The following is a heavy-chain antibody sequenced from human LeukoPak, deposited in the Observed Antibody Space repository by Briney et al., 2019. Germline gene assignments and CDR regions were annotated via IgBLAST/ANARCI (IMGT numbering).Heavy chain of an antibody. CDR3: ARGGDGAPFDPDY. D-gene: IGHD4/OR15-4a*01. V-gene: IGHV3-48*02. Sequence: GGSLRLSCAASGFTISTYSMNWVRQAPGKGLEWVSYITSSSRTIYYADSVKGRFTISRDNAKNSLFLQMNSLRDEDTAVYSCARGGDGAPFDPDYWGQGTRDPVSS. CDR1: GFTISTYS. J-gene: IGHJ4*02. CDR2: ITSSSRTI.